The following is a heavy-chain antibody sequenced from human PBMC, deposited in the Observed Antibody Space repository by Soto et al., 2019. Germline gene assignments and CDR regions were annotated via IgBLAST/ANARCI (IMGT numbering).Heavy chain of an antibody. CDR3: AKWGGAGSDS. D-gene: IGHD1-26*01. CDR2: VNEDGGEK. Sequence: EVQLVESGGGLVQPEGSLRLSCAASGFTFSSYYMSWVRQAQGKGLEWVANVNEDGGEKYYVDSVKGRFTVSRDNAENSLYLQMNSLRAEDTAGYYCAKWGGAGSDSWGQGTLVTVSS. V-gene: IGHV3-7*01. CDR1: GFTFSSYY. J-gene: IGHJ4*02.